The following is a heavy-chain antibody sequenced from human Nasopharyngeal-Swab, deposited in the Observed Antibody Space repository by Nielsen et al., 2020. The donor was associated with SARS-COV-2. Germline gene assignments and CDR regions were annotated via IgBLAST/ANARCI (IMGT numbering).Heavy chain of an antibody. CDR2: IFPGDPDT. J-gene: IGHJ4*02. CDR3: VRGDTVTADF. Sequence: GESLKISCQGSGYNFRNYWIGWVRQMSGKGLEWMGIIFPGDPDTRYSPSFQGQVTISADKSISTAYLQWTSLKASDGATYYCVRGDTVTADFWGQGTLVTVSS. V-gene: IGHV5-51*01. D-gene: IGHD4-17*01. CDR1: GYNFRNYW.